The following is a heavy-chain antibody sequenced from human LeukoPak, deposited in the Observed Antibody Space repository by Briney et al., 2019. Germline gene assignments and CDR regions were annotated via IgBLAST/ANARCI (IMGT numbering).Heavy chain of an antibody. Sequence: GASVKVSCKASGGTFSSYAISWVRQAPGQGLEWMGGIIPIFGTANYAQKFQGRVTITADESTSTAYMELSSLRSEDTAVYYCARDSLGYPIINWFDPWGQGTLVTVSS. J-gene: IGHJ5*02. CDR2: IIPIFGTA. D-gene: IGHD5-18*01. V-gene: IGHV1-69*13. CDR1: GGTFSSYA. CDR3: ARDSLGYPIINWFDP.